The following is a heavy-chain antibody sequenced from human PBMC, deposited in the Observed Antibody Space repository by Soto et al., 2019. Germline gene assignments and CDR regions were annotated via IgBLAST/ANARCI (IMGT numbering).Heavy chain of an antibody. CDR3: ARASTVRGVIPYYFDY. D-gene: IGHD3-10*01. CDR2: IYYSGST. Sequence: SETLSLTCTVSGGSISIYYWSWIRQPPGKGLEWIGYIYYSGSTNYNPSLKSRVTISVDTSKNQFSLKLSSVTAADTAVYYCARASTVRGVIPYYFDYWGQGTLVTVSS. V-gene: IGHV4-59*01. J-gene: IGHJ4*02. CDR1: GGSISIYY.